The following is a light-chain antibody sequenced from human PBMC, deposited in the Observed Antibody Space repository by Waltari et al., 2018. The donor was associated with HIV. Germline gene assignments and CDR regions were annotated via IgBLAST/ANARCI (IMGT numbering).Light chain of an antibody. CDR2: DAS. CDR3: QQYDNLPLT. Sequence: DNQMTQSPSSLSASVGDRVTITCQASQDISNYLNWYQQKPGKAPKLLIYDASNLETGVPSRFSGSGSGTDFTFTISSLQPEEIATYYCQQYDNLPLTFGPGTKVDIK. V-gene: IGKV1-33*01. J-gene: IGKJ3*01. CDR1: QDISNY.